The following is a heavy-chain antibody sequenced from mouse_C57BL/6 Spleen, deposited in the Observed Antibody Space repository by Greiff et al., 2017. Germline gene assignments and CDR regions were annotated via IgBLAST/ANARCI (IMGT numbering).Heavy chain of an antibody. D-gene: IGHD2-5*01. CDR2: IDPSDSET. Sequence: QVQLQQPGAELVRPGSSVKLSCKASGYTFTSYWMHWVKQRPIQGLEWIGNIDPSDSETHYNQKFKDKATLTVDKSSSTAYMQLSSLTSEDSAVYCGARDSNYVIFAYWGQGTLVTVSA. V-gene: IGHV1-52*01. CDR1: GYTFTSYW. CDR3: ARDSNYVIFAY. J-gene: IGHJ3*01.